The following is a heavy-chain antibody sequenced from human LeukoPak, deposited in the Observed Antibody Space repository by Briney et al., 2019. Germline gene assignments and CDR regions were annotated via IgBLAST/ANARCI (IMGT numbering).Heavy chain of an antibody. J-gene: IGHJ1*01. CDR1: GFTLSSYA. CDR2: ISNSGGDT. V-gene: IGHV3-23*01. CDR3: AQQLGYCSGGTCYFTY. D-gene: IGHD2-15*01. Sequence: GGSLRLSCAASGFTLSSYAMSWVRQAPGKGLEWVAAISNSGGDTFYSDSGKGRFTIARDNSKNTLYLQMNSLRVDDTAVYYCAQQLGYCSGGTCYFTYWGQGTLVTVSS.